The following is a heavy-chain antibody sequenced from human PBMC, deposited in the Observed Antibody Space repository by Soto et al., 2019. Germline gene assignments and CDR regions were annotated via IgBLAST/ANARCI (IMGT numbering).Heavy chain of an antibody. CDR3: ARPGVDCSSTSCYGDYYYYMDV. Sequence: VAVIWYDGSNKYYVDSVKGRFTTSRDNSKNTLYLQMNNLRVEDTAVYYCARPGVDCSSTSCYGDYYYYMDVWGKGTTVTVSS. V-gene: IGHV3-33*01. D-gene: IGHD2-2*01. CDR2: IWYDGSNK. J-gene: IGHJ6*03.